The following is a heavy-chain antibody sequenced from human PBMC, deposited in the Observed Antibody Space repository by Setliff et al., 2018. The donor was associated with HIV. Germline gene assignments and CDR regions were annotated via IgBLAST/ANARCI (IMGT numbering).Heavy chain of an antibody. Sequence: PSETLSLTCTVSGGSISSGIHYWNWIRQPAGKGLEWIGRIYSSGSTNYIPSLKSRVTISADTSKNQFSLKLSSVTAADTALYYCARADSSTWSHYFDYWGQGTLVTVSS. J-gene: IGHJ4*02. D-gene: IGHD6-6*01. CDR3: ARADSSTWSHYFDY. V-gene: IGHV4-61*02. CDR1: GGSISSGIHY. CDR2: IYSSGST.